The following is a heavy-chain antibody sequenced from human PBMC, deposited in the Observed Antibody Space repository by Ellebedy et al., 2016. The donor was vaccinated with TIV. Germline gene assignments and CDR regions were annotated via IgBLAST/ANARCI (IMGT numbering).Heavy chain of an antibody. CDR2: TSAYNGNT. J-gene: IGHJ3*02. CDR1: GYTFSTYG. CDR3: ATVPFTAMVNDAFDI. Sequence: ASVKVSCKASGYTFSTYGISWVRQAPGQGLEWMGWTSAYNGNTNYAQNLQGRVTMTTDTSTSTAYMELRSLRSDDTAVYYCATVPFTAMVNDAFDIWGQGTMVTVSS. D-gene: IGHD5-18*01. V-gene: IGHV1-18*01.